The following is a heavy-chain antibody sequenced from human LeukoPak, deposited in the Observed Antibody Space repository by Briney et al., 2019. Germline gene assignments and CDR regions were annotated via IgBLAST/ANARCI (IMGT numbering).Heavy chain of an antibody. J-gene: IGHJ5*01. V-gene: IGHV1-69*06. Sequence: SVKVSCKASGGTFSNYAITWVRQAPGQGLEWMGGIIPMFGTASYAQKFQGRVTITADKSTSTAYMELSSLRSEDTAVYYCARAQYSDYVLHNWFDSWGQGTLVTVSS. CDR3: ARAQYSDYVLHNWFDS. CDR1: GGTFSNYA. D-gene: IGHD5-12*01. CDR2: IIPMFGTA.